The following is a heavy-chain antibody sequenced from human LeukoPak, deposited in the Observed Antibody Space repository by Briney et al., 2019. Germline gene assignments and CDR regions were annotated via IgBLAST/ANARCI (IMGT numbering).Heavy chain of an antibody. V-gene: IGHV4-39*01. J-gene: IGHJ5*02. Sequence: NPSETLPLTCTVSGGSISSSSYYWGWIRQPPGKGLEWIRSIYYCGSTYYNPSLKSRVTISVDTSKNQFSLKLSSVTAADTAVYYCARSGSGSYWEGAWFDPWGQGTLVTVSS. CDR3: ARSGSGSYWEGAWFDP. CDR1: GGSISSSSYY. CDR2: IYYCGST. D-gene: IGHD3-10*01.